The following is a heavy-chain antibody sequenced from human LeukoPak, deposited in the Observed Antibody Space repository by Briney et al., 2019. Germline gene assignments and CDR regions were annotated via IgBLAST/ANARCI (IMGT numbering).Heavy chain of an antibody. Sequence: SETLSLTCAVYGGSFSGYYWSWIRQPPGKGLEWIGEINHSGSTYYNPSLKSRVTISVDTSKNQFSLKLSSVTAADTAVYYCARWYQDGFGELFDYWGQGTLVTVSS. CDR2: INHSGST. CDR1: GGSFSGYY. V-gene: IGHV4-34*01. J-gene: IGHJ4*02. CDR3: ARWYQDGFGELFDY. D-gene: IGHD3-10*01.